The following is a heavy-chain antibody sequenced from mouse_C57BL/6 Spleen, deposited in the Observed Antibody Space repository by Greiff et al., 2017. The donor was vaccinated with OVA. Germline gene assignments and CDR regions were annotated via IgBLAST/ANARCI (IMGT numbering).Heavy chain of an antibody. CDR3: ARSPCGYDEGWFDY. J-gene: IGHJ3*01. D-gene: IGHD2-2*01. V-gene: IGHV1-55*01. Sequence: QVQLKQPGAELVKPGASVKMSCKASGYTFTSYWITWVKQRPGQGLEWIGDIYPGSGSTNYNEKFKSKATLTVDTSSSTAYMQLSSLTSEDSAVYYGARSPCGYDEGWFDYWGQGTLVTVSA. CDR1: GYTFTSYW. CDR2: IYPGSGST.